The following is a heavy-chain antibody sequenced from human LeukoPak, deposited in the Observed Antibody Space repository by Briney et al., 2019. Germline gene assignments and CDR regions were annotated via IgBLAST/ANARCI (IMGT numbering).Heavy chain of an antibody. J-gene: IGHJ4*02. CDR2: IYSSGST. D-gene: IGHD2-21*02. CDR3: ARFAYCGGHCWYYFDY. Sequence: SETLSLTCAVYGGSFSGYYWGWIRQPPGKGLEWIGYIYSSGSTNYNPSLQSRVTISVDTSRNQFSLKLSSVTAADTAMYYCARFAYCGGHCWYYFDYWGQGTLVTVSS. V-gene: IGHV4-59*01. CDR1: GGSFSGYY.